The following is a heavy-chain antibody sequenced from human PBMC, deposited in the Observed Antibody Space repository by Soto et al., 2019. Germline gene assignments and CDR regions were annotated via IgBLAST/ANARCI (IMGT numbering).Heavy chain of an antibody. CDR1: GGSFSGYY. V-gene: IGHV4-34*01. CDR3: ARFKSNYYYYYYMDV. CDR2: INHSGST. D-gene: IGHD4-4*01. Sequence: SETLSLTCAVYGGSFSGYYWSWIRQPPGKGLEWIGEINHSGSTNYNPSLKSRVTISVDTSKNQFSLKLSSVTAADTAVYYCARFKSNYYYYYYMDVWGKGTTVTVSS. J-gene: IGHJ6*03.